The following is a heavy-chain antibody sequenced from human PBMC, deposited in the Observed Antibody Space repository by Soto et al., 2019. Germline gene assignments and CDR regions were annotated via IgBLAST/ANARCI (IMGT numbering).Heavy chain of an antibody. CDR2: ISGHDGNT. D-gene: IGHD2-2*01. J-gene: IGHJ4*02. V-gene: IGHV1-18*01. CDR1: GYSLTSYG. Sequence: QVQLVQSGAEVKMPGASVKVSCKASGYSLTSYGISCVRQAPGQGLECIGWISGHDGNTKYTQKHQGRVTVTTDTSTSTAYMDLRSLRSDDTAVYYCAREYCSSASCYGPDFWGQGTLVTVSS. CDR3: AREYCSSASCYGPDF.